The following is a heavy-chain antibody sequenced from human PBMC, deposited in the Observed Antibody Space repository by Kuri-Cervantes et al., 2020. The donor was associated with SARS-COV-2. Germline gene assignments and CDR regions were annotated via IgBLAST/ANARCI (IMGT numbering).Heavy chain of an antibody. CDR2: ISGSGGST. CDR1: GFTFSSYA. V-gene: IGHV3-23*01. CDR3: ARDSGMIVVVIGAFDI. J-gene: IGHJ3*02. D-gene: IGHD3-22*01. Sequence: GESLKISCAASGFTFSSYAMSWVRQAPGKGLEWVSAISGSGGSTYYADSVKGRFTISRDNSKNTLYLQMNSLRAEDTAVYYCARDSGMIVVVIGAFDIWGQGTMVTVSS.